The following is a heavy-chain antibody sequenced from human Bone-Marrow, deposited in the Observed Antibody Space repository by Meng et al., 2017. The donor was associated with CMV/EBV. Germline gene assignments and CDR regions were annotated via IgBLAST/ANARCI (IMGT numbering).Heavy chain of an antibody. CDR3: ATHDFWTGYYYYYDLDV. Sequence: GGSLRLSCSASGFTFSDYYMSWIRQAPGKGLEWVSYISSSGSTIYYADSVKGRFTISRDNAKNSLYLQMDSLRVEDTAVYYCATHDFWTGYYYYYDLDVWGQGTTVTVSS. D-gene: IGHD3/OR15-3a*01. CDR1: GFTFSDYY. J-gene: IGHJ6*02. V-gene: IGHV3-11*04. CDR2: ISSSGSTI.